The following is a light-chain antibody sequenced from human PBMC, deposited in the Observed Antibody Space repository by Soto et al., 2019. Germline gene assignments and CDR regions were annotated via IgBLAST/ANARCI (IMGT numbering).Light chain of an antibody. V-gene: IGLV2-23*02. CDR1: SSDVGSYNL. J-gene: IGLJ2*01. CDR3: CSYVGSSTHMI. Sequence: QSALTQPASVSGSPGQSITISCTGTSSDVGSYNLVSWYQQHPGKAPKLMIYEVSKRPSGVSTRFSGSKSGNTASLTISGLQAEDEAGYYCCSYVGSSTHMIFGGGTKVTVL. CDR2: EVS.